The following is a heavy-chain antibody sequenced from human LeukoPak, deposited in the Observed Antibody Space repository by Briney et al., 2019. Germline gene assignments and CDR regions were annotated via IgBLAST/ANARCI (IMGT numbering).Heavy chain of an antibody. V-gene: IGHV4-39*07. J-gene: IGHJ2*01. CDR1: GGSIRSTTYY. CDR3: ARVFGRRGYSGYDLWYFDL. CDR2: IYYSGST. D-gene: IGHD5-12*01. Sequence: SETLSLTCTVSGGSIRSTTYYWGWIRQPPGKGLEWIGSIYYSGSTYYNPSLKSRVTISVDTSKNQFSLKLSSVTAADTAVYYCARVFGRRGYSGYDLWYFDLWGRGTLVTVSS.